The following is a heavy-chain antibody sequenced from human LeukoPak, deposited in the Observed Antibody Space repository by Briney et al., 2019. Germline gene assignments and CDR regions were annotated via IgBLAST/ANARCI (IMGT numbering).Heavy chain of an antibody. D-gene: IGHD3-22*01. J-gene: IGHJ3*02. Sequence: GASVKVSCKVSGYTLTELSMHWVRQAPGKGLEWMGGFDPDDGETIYAQKFQGRVTMTEDTSTDTAYMELSSLRSEDTAVYYCARDSDYYDSSGYSSRRVDIWGQGTMVTVSS. CDR2: FDPDDGET. CDR1: GYTLTELS. V-gene: IGHV1-24*01. CDR3: ARDSDYYDSSGYSSRRVDI.